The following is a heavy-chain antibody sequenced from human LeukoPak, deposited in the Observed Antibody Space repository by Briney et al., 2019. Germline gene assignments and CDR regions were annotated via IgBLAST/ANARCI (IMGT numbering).Heavy chain of an antibody. J-gene: IGHJ3*01. V-gene: IGHV1-2*06. CDR2: IDPNSGDT. CDR3: ATFTAPRNAFDL. CDR1: GYTFTGYY. D-gene: IGHD3-16*01. Sequence: GASVKVSCKASGYTFTGYYMHWVRQAPGPGLQWMGRIDPNSGDTKYTQKFQGRVSMTRDTSISTAYMELSRLTSDDTAVYYCATFTAPRNAFDLWGQGTMVTVSS.